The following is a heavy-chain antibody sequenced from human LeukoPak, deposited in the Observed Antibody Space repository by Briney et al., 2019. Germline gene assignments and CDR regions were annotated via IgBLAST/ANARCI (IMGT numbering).Heavy chain of an antibody. Sequence: SVKVSCKASGGTFSSYAISWVRQAPGQGLEWMGGIIPIFGTANYAQKFQGRVTITADESTGTAYMELSSLRSEDTAVYYCARYTLRDYGDYAVRYFDLWGRGTLVTVSS. CDR1: GGTFSSYA. D-gene: IGHD4-17*01. CDR2: IIPIFGTA. V-gene: IGHV1-69*01. J-gene: IGHJ2*01. CDR3: ARYTLRDYGDYAVRYFDL.